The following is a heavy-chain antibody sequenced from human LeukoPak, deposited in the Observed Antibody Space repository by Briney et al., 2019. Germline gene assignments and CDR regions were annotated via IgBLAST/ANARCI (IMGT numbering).Heavy chain of an antibody. J-gene: IGHJ4*02. CDR3: ARRARGFGDPFDY. CDR2: VYYRGTP. CDR1: GDSIISDDYY. Sequence: PSETLSLTCTVSGDSIISDDYYWAWIRQPPGKGLEWIGSVYYRGTPYYSASLKSRVTISIDTSKSQFFLKLSSVTAADTAVYYCARRARGFGDPFDYWGQGTLVTVSS. V-gene: IGHV4-39*07. D-gene: IGHD3-10*01.